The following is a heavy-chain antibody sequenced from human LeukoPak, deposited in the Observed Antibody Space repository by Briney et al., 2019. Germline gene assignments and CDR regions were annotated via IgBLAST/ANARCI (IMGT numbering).Heavy chain of an antibody. CDR1: GFTFSSYG. V-gene: IGHV3-30*02. CDR3: AKDIVHGRTIGLVYDAFDI. CDR2: IRYDGSNK. Sequence: GGSLRLSCAASGFTFSSYGMHWVRQAPGKGLEWVTFIRYDGSNKYYADSLKDRITISRDNPKNTLYLQMNSLRPEDTADYYGAKDIVHGRTIGLVYDAFDIWGQGTMVTVSS. D-gene: IGHD3/OR15-3a*01. J-gene: IGHJ3*02.